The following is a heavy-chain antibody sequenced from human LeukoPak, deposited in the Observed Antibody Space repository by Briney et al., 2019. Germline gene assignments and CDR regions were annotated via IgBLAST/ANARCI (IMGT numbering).Heavy chain of an antibody. V-gene: IGHV3-21*01. D-gene: IGHD4-17*01. J-gene: IGHJ4*02. Sequence: GGSLRLSCAASGFTFSSYSMNWVRQAPGKGLEWVSSISSSSRYIYYADSVKGRFTISRDNAKNSLYLQMNSLRAEDTAVYYCARDSGDYVPFDYWGQGTLVTVSS. CDR2: ISSSSRYI. CDR3: ARDSGDYVPFDY. CDR1: GFTFSSYS.